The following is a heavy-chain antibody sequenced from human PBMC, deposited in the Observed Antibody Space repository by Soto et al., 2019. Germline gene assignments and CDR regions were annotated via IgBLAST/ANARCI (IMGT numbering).Heavy chain of an antibody. CDR1: GGSISSYY. Sequence: SETLSLTCTVSGGSISSYYWSWIRQPPGKGLEGIGYIYYSGSTNYNPSLKSRVTISVDTSKNQFSLKLSSVTAADTAVYYCARQTGYSSYFDYWGQGTLVTVSS. D-gene: IGHD2-15*01. V-gene: IGHV4-59*01. CDR3: ARQTGYSSYFDY. J-gene: IGHJ4*02. CDR2: IYYSGST.